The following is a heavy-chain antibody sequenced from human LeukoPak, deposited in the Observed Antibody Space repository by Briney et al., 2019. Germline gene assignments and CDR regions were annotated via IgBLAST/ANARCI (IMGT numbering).Heavy chain of an antibody. D-gene: IGHD2-15*01. Sequence: SVKVSCKASGGTFSSYAISWVRQAPGQGLEWMGGIIPIFGTANYAQKFQGRVTITADKSTSTAYMELSSLRSEDTAVYYCARGVRWPSRNFDYWGQGTLVTVSS. V-gene: IGHV1-69*06. CDR3: ARGVRWPSRNFDY. CDR1: GGTFSSYA. J-gene: IGHJ4*02. CDR2: IIPIFGTA.